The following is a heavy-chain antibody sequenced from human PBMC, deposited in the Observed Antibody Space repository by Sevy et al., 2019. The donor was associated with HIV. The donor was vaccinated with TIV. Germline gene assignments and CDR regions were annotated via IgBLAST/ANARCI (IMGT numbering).Heavy chain of an antibody. CDR3: ARSNWVTATNGFSKSYYFDY. J-gene: IGHJ4*02. CDR1: GDSFSSYF. CDR2: INTSGST. Sequence: SETLSLTCTVSGDSFSSYFWAWIRQPAGKGLEWIGRINTSGSTNYNPSLKSRVTMSADTSKSQFSLEVTSLTAADTAIYFCARSNWVTATNGFSKSYYFDYWGQGSLVTVSS. V-gene: IGHV4-4*07. D-gene: IGHD7-27*01.